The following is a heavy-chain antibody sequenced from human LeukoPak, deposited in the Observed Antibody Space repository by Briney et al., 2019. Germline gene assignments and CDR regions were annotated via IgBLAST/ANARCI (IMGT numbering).Heavy chain of an antibody. CDR1: GGSISSYY. CDR3: ASVVEMATILYFDY. J-gene: IGHJ4*02. V-gene: IGHV4-59*08. D-gene: IGHD5-24*01. CDR2: IYYSGST. Sequence: SETLSLTCTVSGGSISSYYWSWIRQPPGKGLEWIGYIYYSGSTNYNPSLKSRVTISVDTSKNQFSLKLSSVTAADTAVYYCASVVEMATILYFDYWGQGTLVTVSS.